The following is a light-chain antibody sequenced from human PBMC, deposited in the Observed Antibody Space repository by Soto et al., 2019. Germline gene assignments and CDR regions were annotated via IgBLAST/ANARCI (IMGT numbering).Light chain of an antibody. CDR2: EVS. Sequence: QSALTQPASVSGSPGQWITISCTGTSSDVGAYNYVSWYQQHPGKAPKLIIYEVSNRPSGVSWRFSGSKSGNTASPTISGLQSEDEADYYCSSHTTSNTRVFGTGTKATVL. J-gene: IGLJ1*01. CDR1: SSDVGAYNY. V-gene: IGLV2-14*01. CDR3: SSHTTSNTRV.